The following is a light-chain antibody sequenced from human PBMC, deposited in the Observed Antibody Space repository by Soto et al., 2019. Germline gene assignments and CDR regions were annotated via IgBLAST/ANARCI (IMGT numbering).Light chain of an antibody. J-gene: IGLJ1*01. CDR2: GNS. Sequence: QSVLTQPPSVSGAPGQRVTISCTGSSSNIGATYGVQWYQQLPGTAPKLLIYGNSNRPSGVPDRFSGSKSGTSASLAITWLQADDEADYYCQSYDSSLSAHYVFGTGTKVTVL. CDR1: SSNIGATYG. V-gene: IGLV1-40*01. CDR3: QSYDSSLSAHYV.